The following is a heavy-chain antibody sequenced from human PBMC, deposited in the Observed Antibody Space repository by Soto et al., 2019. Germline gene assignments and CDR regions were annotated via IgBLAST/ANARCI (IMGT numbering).Heavy chain of an antibody. CDR3: ATLPRIIAFDY. CDR1: GFTVSSNY. J-gene: IGHJ4*02. CDR2: IYSGGST. D-gene: IGHD5-12*01. Sequence: EVQLVESGGGLVQPGGSLRLSCAASGFTVSSNYMSWVRQAPGKGLEWVSVIYSGGSTYYADSVKGRFTISRDNSKNTLYLQMNSLRAEDTAVYYCATLPRIIAFDYWGQGTLVTVSS. V-gene: IGHV3-66*04.